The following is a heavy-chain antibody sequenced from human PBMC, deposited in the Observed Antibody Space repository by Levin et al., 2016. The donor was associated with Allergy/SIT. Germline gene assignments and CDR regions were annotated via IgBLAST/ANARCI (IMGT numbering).Heavy chain of an antibody. D-gene: IGHD3-9*01. CDR2: ISGSGGST. J-gene: IGHJ4*02. CDR3: AKGYDILTDY. V-gene: IGHV3-23*01. Sequence: GESLKISCAASGFTFSSYAMSWVRQAPGKGLEWVSAISGSGGSTYYADSVKGRFTISRDNSKNTLYLQMNSLRAEDTAVYYCAKGYDILTDYWGQGTLVTVSS. CDR1: GFTFSSYA.